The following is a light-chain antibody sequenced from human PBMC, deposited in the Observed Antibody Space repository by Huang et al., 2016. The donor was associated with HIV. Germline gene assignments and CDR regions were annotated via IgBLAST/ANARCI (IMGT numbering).Light chain of an antibody. J-gene: IGKJ4*01. V-gene: IGKV3-15*01. Sequence: EIVMTQSPATLSVSPGQRVTLSCRANRSVSTNLAWYQQGHGQAPRLLISGSSTRAPGIPARFSGRGYGTDFSLTISSLQSEDFALYYCHQYNNWLLSFGGGTRV. CDR3: HQYNNWLLS. CDR2: GSS. CDR1: RSVSTN.